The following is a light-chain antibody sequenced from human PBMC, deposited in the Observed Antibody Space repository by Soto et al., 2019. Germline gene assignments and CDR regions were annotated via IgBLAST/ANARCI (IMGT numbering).Light chain of an antibody. CDR2: GTS. Sequence: LLTQSPATLSLSPGERATLSCRASQSVSSTYLAWYQQQPGQAPRPLISGTSNRATGTPERFSGSGSGTDFTLTISRLEPEDFELYYCQQYDAWPLTFGGGTKVDNK. J-gene: IGKJ4*01. CDR1: QSVSSTY. CDR3: QQYDAWPLT. V-gene: IGKV3-20*01.